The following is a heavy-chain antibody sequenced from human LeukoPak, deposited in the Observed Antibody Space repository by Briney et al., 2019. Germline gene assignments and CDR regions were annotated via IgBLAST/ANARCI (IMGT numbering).Heavy chain of an antibody. D-gene: IGHD6-6*01. CDR3: ARGKGTSYLSSFDY. CDR1: GFTFSSYV. CDR2: ISYDGSNE. Sequence: GGSLRLCCAASGFTFSSYVMHWVRQAPGKGLEWVAIISYDGSNEYYADSVKGRFTISRDNSKNTLYLQMNSLRAADTAVYYCARGKGTSYLSSFDYWGQGTLVTVSS. V-gene: IGHV3-30*04. J-gene: IGHJ4*02.